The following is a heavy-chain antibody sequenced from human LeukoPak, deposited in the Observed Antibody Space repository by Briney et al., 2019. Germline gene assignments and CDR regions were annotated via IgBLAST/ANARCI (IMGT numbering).Heavy chain of an antibody. V-gene: IGHV3-7*03. D-gene: IGHD6-19*01. CDR2: IKEDGSEK. J-gene: IGHJ4*02. CDR1: GFTLSTYW. Sequence: PGGSLRLSCAASGFTLSTYWMGWVRQAPGKGLEWLGNIKEDGSEKYYVDFVKGRFTISRDNAKNSLSLQMNSLRVEDMAVYYCARDRGWLTSDYWGQGILVTVSS. CDR3: ARDRGWLTSDY.